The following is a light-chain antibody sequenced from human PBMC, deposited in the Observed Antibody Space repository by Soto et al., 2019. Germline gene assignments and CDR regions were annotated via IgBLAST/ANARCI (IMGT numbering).Light chain of an antibody. CDR2: GAS. V-gene: IGKV3-15*01. CDR1: QSVSSN. CDR3: QQYNNFWT. Sequence: EIVMTQSPATLSVSPGETATLSCRASQSVSSNLAWYQQKPGQAPRLLIYGASTRATGIPARFLGSGSGTEFTLNISLLQSEDFAVYYCQQYNNFWTFGQATKVEIQ. J-gene: IGKJ1*01.